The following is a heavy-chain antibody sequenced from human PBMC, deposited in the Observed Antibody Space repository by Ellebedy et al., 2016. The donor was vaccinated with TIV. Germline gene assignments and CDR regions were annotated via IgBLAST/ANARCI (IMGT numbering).Heavy chain of an antibody. CDR2: INSDATSI. V-gene: IGHV3-74*01. CDR3: AGGVDV. J-gene: IGHJ3*01. D-gene: IGHD3-16*01. Sequence: GESLKISCAASGFSFRTYWMHWVRQAPGKGLVWVSRINSDATSISYADSVKGRFTISRDNAKNTPYLQMNSLRAEDTAVYYCAGGVDVWGQGTMVTVSS. CDR1: GFSFRTYW.